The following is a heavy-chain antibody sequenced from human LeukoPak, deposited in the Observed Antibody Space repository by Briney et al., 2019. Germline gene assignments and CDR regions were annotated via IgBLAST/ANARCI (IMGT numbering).Heavy chain of an antibody. CDR1: GYTFTSYY. V-gene: IGHV1-46*01. Sequence: ASVKVSCKASGYTFTSYYMHWVRQAPGQGLEWMGIINPSGGSTSYAQKFQGRVTTTRDTSTSTVYMELSSLRSEDTAVYYCARASEEMATIRLRRSAFDIWGQGTMVTVSS. CDR3: ARASEEMATIRLRRSAFDI. J-gene: IGHJ3*02. D-gene: IGHD5-24*01. CDR2: INPSGGST.